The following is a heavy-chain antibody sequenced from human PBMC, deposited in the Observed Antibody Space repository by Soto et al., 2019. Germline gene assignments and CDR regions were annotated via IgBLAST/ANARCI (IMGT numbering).Heavy chain of an antibody. CDR1: GGSISSGDYY. D-gene: IGHD2-15*01. V-gene: IGHV4-30-4*01. CDR3: ARDEYCSGGSCYPLSRGAFDI. CDR2: IYYSGST. Sequence: QVQLQESGPGLVKPSQTLSLTCTVSGGSISSGDYYWSWIRQPPGKGLEWIGYIYYSGSTYYNPSLKSRVTISVDTSKNQFSLKLSSVTAADTAVYYCARDEYCSGGSCYPLSRGAFDIWGQGTMVTVSS. J-gene: IGHJ3*02.